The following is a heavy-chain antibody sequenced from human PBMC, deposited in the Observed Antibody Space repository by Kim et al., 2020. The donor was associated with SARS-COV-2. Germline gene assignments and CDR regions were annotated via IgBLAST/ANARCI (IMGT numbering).Heavy chain of an antibody. Sequence: TNYLYYADSVKGRFTISRDNTKNSLYLQMDSLRAEDTAMYYCARSDAFDIWGQGTMVTVSS. V-gene: IGHV3-21*01. CDR2: TNYL. CDR3: ARSDAFDI. J-gene: IGHJ3*02.